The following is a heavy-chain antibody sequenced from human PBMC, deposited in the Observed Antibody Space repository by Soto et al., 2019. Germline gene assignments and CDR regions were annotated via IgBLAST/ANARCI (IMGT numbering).Heavy chain of an antibody. Sequence: QVQLVESGGGVVQPGRSLRLSCAASGFTFSSYAMHWVRQAPGKGLEWVAVISYDGSNKYYADSVKGRFTISRDNSKNTLYLQMNSLRAEDTAVYYCARDFRDYGEYFPFNPGCGMDVWGQGTTVTVSS. D-gene: IGHD4-17*01. CDR3: ARDFRDYGEYFPFNPGCGMDV. V-gene: IGHV3-30-3*01. J-gene: IGHJ6*02. CDR1: GFTFSSYA. CDR2: ISYDGSNK.